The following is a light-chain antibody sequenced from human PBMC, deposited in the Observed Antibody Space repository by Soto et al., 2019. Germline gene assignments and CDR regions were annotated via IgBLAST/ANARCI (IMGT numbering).Light chain of an antibody. J-gene: IGKJ1*01. CDR3: QQYNSYSPT. CDR2: KAS. Sequence: DIQMTQSPSTLSASVGHRVTITCRASQSISTWLAWYQQEPGKAPKLLIHKASSLQSGVPSRFSGSGSGTDFTLTISRLHPDDFATYYCQQYNSYSPTFGQGTRVEIK. V-gene: IGKV1-5*03. CDR1: QSISTW.